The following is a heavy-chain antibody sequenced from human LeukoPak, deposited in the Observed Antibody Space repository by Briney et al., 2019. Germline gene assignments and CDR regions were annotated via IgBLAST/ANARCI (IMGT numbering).Heavy chain of an antibody. CDR1: GFTFSNYE. D-gene: IGHD5-18*01. V-gene: IGHV3-48*03. Sequence: GGSLRLSCAASGFTFSNYELNWVRQAPGKGLEWVSYISSSGSTMHHADSVKGRFTISRDNGKNSLYLQMNSLRAEDTAVYYCAREASGYSSGLDAFDIWGQGTMVTVSS. CDR2: ISSSGSTM. J-gene: IGHJ3*02. CDR3: AREASGYSSGLDAFDI.